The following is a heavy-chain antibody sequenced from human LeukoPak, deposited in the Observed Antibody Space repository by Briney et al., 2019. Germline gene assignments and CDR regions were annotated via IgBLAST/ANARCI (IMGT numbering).Heavy chain of an antibody. D-gene: IGHD5-24*01. CDR2: ISSSGSTI. V-gene: IGHV3-48*03. J-gene: IGHJ4*02. Sequence: PGGSLRLSCAASGFTFSSYEMNWVRQAPGQGLEWVPYISSSGSTIYYADSVKGRFTISRDNAKNSLYLQMNSLRAEDTAVYYCARDGEDGPDYWGQGALVTVSS. CDR3: ARDGEDGPDY. CDR1: GFTFSSYE.